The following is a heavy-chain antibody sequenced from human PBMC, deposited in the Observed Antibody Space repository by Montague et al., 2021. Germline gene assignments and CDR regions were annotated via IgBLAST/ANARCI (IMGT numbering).Heavy chain of an antibody. J-gene: IGHJ6*03. Sequence: SETLSLTCTVSRTLINSDYYCGWIRQPPGKGLEWMESVSHGGRTYYNSFLKSRVTISVDTSSNHFFLKLSSVTAADTALYYCARERDRYYYMDVWGKGTTITVSS. V-gene: IGHV4-38-2*02. CDR1: RTLINSDYY. CDR2: VSHGGRT. CDR3: ARERDRYYYMDV.